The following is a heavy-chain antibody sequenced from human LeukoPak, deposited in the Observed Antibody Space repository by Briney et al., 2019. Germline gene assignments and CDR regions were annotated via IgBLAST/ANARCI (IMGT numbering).Heavy chain of an antibody. Sequence: SVKVSCKASGGTFSSYAISWVRQAPGQGLEWMGRIIPIFGTANYAQKFQGRVTITTDESTSTAYMELSSLRSEDTAVYYCGGTTHYYYYMDVWGKGTTVTVSS. CDR1: GGTFSSYA. V-gene: IGHV1-69*05. J-gene: IGHJ6*03. CDR3: GGTTHYYYYMDV. D-gene: IGHD1-7*01. CDR2: IIPIFGTA.